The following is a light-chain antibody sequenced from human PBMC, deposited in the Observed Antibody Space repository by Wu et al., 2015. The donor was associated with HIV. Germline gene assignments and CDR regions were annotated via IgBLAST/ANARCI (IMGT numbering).Light chain of an antibody. V-gene: IGKV1-39*01. CDR3: QQSYSTPGT. J-gene: IGKJ2*02. Sequence: DIQMTQSPSSLSASVGDRVTITCRASQSISSYSNWYQQKPGKAPKLLIYAASSLRSGVPSRFSGSGSGTDFTLTISSLQPEDFATCYCQQSYSTPGTFGQGTKLEIK. CDR1: QSISSY. CDR2: AAS.